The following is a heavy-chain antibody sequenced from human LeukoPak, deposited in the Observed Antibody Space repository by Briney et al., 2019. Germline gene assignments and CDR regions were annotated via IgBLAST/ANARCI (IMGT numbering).Heavy chain of an antibody. CDR2: ISSSDTTI. CDR1: GFTFSSYE. J-gene: IGHJ6*02. Sequence: GGSLRLSCAASGFTFSSYEMTWVRQAPGQGLEWVSNISSSDTTIHYADSVKGRFTISRDNARNSLYLQMNSLRAEDTAVYYCARSRRDNYYYYYGMDVWGQGTTVTVSS. D-gene: IGHD5-24*01. CDR3: ARSRRDNYYYYYGMDV. V-gene: IGHV3-48*03.